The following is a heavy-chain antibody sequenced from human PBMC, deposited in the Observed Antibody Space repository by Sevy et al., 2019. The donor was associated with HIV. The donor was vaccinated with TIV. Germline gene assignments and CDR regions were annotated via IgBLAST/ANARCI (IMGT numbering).Heavy chain of an antibody. Sequence: GGSLRLSCAASGFTFSEFGMHWVRQAPGKGLEWVAVISHDGRNNKYNEDSVKGRFTISRDNSKNTLYLQMNSLGADDTAIYYCARDRGEILRSAFKSWGQGTLVTVSS. CDR2: ISHDGRNNK. CDR1: GFTFSEFG. J-gene: IGHJ5*02. CDR3: ARDRGEILRSAFKS. V-gene: IGHV3-30*04. D-gene: IGHD3-10*01.